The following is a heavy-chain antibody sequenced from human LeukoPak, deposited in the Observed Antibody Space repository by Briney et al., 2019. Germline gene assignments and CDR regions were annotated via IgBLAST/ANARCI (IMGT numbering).Heavy chain of an antibody. CDR3: ANGPHYNILTGFYKVRSHLDF. Sequence: GGSLRLSCAASGFTFSNYGMHWVRQAPGKGLEWVAFIRFDGSNKHYADSVKGRFTISRDNSKNRLNLQMNSLRAEDTDLYYCANGPHYNILTGFYKVRSHLDFWGQGTLVTVSS. V-gene: IGHV3-30*02. CDR2: IRFDGSNK. D-gene: IGHD3-9*01. CDR1: GFTFSNYG. J-gene: IGHJ4*02.